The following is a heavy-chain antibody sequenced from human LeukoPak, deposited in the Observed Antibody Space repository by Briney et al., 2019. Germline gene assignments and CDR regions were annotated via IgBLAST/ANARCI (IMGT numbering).Heavy chain of an antibody. D-gene: IGHD5-12*01. J-gene: IGHJ6*02. CDR2: INNEGSST. Sequence: GGTLRLSCAASGFTFSSYWMHWVRQAPGKGRVCVSHINNEGSSTSYADSVKGRFTISRDNAKYTLYLQMNSLRAEDTAVYYCARGGYDDYYYYGMDVWGQGTTVTVSS. CDR1: GFTFSSYW. V-gene: IGHV3-74*01. CDR3: ARGGYDDYYYYGMDV.